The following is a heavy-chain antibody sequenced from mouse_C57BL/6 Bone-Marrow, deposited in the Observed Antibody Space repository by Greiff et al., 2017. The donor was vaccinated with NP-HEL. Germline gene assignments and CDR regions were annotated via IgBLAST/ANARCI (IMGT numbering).Heavy chain of an antibody. D-gene: IGHD2-2*01. Sequence: EVQVVESEGGLVQPGSSMKLSCTASGFTFSDYYMAWVRQVPEKGLEWVANINYDGSSTYYLDSLKSRFIISRDNAKNILYLQMSSLKSEDTATYYCARERNGYDGYFDYWGQGTTLTVSS. J-gene: IGHJ2*01. CDR2: INYDGSST. CDR3: ARERNGYDGYFDY. V-gene: IGHV5-16*01. CDR1: GFTFSDYY.